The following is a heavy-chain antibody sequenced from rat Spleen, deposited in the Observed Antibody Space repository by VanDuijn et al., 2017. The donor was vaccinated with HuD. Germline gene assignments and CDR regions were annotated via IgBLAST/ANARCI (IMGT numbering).Heavy chain of an antibody. J-gene: IGHJ2*01. CDR1: GFTFSDYY. Sequence: EVQLVESGGGLVQPGRSLKLSCAASGFTFSDYYMAWVRQAPKKGLEWVATISYDGSSTYYRDSVKGRFTISRNNTKSTLYLQMDSLRSEDTATYYCTRDSGFYYWGQGVMVTVSS. CDR2: ISYDGSST. V-gene: IGHV5-7*01. CDR3: TRDSGFYY. D-gene: IGHD4-4*01.